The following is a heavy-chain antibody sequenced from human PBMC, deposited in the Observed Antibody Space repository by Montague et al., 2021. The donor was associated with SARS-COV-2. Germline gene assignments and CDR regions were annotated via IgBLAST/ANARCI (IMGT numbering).Heavy chain of an antibody. Sequence: SLRLSCAASGIIFTNSWMSWDRQAPGKGLEWVANIKPDGTDKYYVDSVKGRFTISGDNAKKSLYLQMNSLTAEDTTVYYCATDSFSGYFDWGQGTLVTVSS. CDR3: ATDSFSGYFD. CDR1: GIIFTNSW. D-gene: IGHD3-22*01. J-gene: IGHJ4*02. CDR2: IKPDGTDK. V-gene: IGHV3-7*01.